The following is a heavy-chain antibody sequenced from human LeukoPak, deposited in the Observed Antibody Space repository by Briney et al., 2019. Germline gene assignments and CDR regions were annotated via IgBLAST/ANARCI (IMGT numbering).Heavy chain of an antibody. V-gene: IGHV3-48*02. CDR2: ISSSSSVI. J-gene: IGHJ3*02. D-gene: IGHD5-18*01. CDR3: ARTFRYSHGSIVQGYDI. Sequence: PGGSLRLSCAASRFTFSSYSMNWVRQTPGTGLEWVSYISSSSSVIYYADSVTGRFTISRDNAKNSLYLQMNNLRDEDTAVYYCARTFRYSHGSIVQGYDIWGQGTMVTVSS. CDR1: RFTFSSYS.